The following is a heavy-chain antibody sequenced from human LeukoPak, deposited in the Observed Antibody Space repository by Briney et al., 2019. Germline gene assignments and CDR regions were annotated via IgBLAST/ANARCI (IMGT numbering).Heavy chain of an antibody. CDR1: GFTFSSYA. CDR2: ISYDGSNK. J-gene: IGHJ3*02. D-gene: IGHD3-3*01. V-gene: IGHV3-30-3*01. Sequence: GRSLRLSCAASGFTFSSYAMHWARQAPGKGLEWVAVISYDGSNKYYADSVKGRFTISRDNSKNTLYLQMNSLRAEDTAVYYCARVNTYYDFWSGKGAFDIWGQGAMVIVSS. CDR3: ARVNTYYDFWSGKGAFDI.